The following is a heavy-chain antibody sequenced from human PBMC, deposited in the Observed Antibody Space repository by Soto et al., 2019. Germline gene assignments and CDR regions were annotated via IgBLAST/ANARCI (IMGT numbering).Heavy chain of an antibody. V-gene: IGHV1-69*06. J-gene: IGHJ4*02. CDR3: ARRQTSGYNRYFDS. CDR2: TIPTFGAG. Sequence: ASVKVSCKASGGTVSSNPISWMGQAAGQGLEGMGGTIPTFGAGSYAQRFQGRLTITADKSTNTAYMELTSLRPEDTAVYYCARRQTSGYNRYFDSWGQGTLVTVSS. D-gene: IGHD5-12*01. CDR1: GGTVSSNP.